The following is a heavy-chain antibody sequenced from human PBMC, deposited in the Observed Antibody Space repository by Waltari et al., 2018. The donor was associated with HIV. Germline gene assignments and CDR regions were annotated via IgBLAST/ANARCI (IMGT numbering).Heavy chain of an antibody. CDR3: ASHRYSGYDKYFYDYYGMDV. CDR1: GFSFGSYW. CDR2: IKQDGGEK. Sequence: EGQLVESGGDLVQAGGSLRLSCVASGFSFGSYWMSWVRKAPGKGLEWVANIKQDGGEKYYVASVQGRFTISRDNAKNLVFLQMNSLRAEDTAVYYCASHRYSGYDKYFYDYYGMDVWGQGTTVTVSS. D-gene: IGHD5-12*01. V-gene: IGHV3-7*01. J-gene: IGHJ6*02.